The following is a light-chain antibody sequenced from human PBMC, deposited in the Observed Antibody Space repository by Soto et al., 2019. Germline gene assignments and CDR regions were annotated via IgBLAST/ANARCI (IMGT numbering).Light chain of an antibody. V-gene: IGLV2-14*01. CDR1: SNEDGCYYF. J-gene: IGLJ1*01. CDR2: YVI. Sequence: QSVLTQPASVSGSPGQSITISCTGTSNEDGCYYFVSWYQQHPGKVPKLMIYYVINRPLGVSDRFSCSKSGYTASLTFSGLQAEDEADYFCSSYTSSNTLYVLGAGTKVTVL. CDR3: SSYTSSNTLYV.